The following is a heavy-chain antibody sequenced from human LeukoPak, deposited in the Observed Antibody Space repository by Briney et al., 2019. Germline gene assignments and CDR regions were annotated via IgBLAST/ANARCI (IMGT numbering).Heavy chain of an antibody. Sequence: GASVKVSCKASGYTFTSYAMHWVRQAPGQRLEWMGWINAGNGNTKYSQKFQGRVTITRDTPASTAYMELSSLRSEDTAVYYCARDTEDSSGYYYLDETVLFDYWGQGTLVTVSS. CDR2: INAGNGNT. CDR1: GYTFTSYA. V-gene: IGHV1-3*01. J-gene: IGHJ4*02. CDR3: ARDTEDSSGYYYLDETVLFDY. D-gene: IGHD3-22*01.